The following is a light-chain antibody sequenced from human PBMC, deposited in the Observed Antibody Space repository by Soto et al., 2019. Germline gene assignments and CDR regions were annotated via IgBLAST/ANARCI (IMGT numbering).Light chain of an antibody. CDR1: QSISSW. Sequence: DIPMTQSPSTLSASVGDRVTITCRASQSISSWLAWYQQKPGKAPKLLIYDASSLESGVPSRFSGSGSGTEFTLTISSLQPDDFATYYCLQYNSYSYTFGQGTKLEIK. CDR2: DAS. V-gene: IGKV1-5*01. J-gene: IGKJ2*01. CDR3: LQYNSYSYT.